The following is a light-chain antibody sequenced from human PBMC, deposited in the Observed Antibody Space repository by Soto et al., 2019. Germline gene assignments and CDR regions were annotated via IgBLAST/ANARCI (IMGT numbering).Light chain of an antibody. Sequence: IQMTQSPSSLSASXGXXXXXXXXASQSISSYLNWYQQKPGKAPKLLIYAASSLQSGVPSRFSGSGSGTDFTLTISSLQPEDFATYYCQQSYSTPWTFGQGTKVGI. CDR3: QQSYSTPWT. CDR1: QSISSY. V-gene: IGKV1-39*01. J-gene: IGKJ1*01. CDR2: AAS.